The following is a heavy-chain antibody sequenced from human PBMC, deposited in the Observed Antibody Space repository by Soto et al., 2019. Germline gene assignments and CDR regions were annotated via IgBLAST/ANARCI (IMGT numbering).Heavy chain of an antibody. D-gene: IGHD5-12*01. J-gene: IGHJ6*02. CDR1: GGSFSGYY. Sequence: KPSETLSLTCAVYGGSFSGYYWSWIRQPPGKGLEWIGEINHSGSTNYNPSLKSRVTISVDTSKNQFSLKLSSVTAADTAVYYCARGRRVATIYYYYDCMDVWGQGTTVTVSS. CDR3: ARGRRVATIYYYYDCMDV. V-gene: IGHV4-34*01. CDR2: INHSGST.